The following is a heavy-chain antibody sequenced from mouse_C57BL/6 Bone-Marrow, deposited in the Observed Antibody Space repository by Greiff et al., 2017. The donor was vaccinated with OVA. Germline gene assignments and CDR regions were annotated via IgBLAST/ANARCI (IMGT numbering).Heavy chain of an antibody. Sequence: EVQVVESGPGLVKPSQSLSLTCSVTGYSITSGYYWNWIRQFPGNKLEWMGYISYDGGNNYNQSLKNRISITRETSKNQFFLKLNSVTTEDTATYYGAREVYAPCLDYWGQGTTLTVSA. CDR1: GYSITSGYY. D-gene: IGHD1-1*01. CDR3: AREVYAPCLDY. J-gene: IGHJ2*01. V-gene: IGHV3-6*01. CDR2: ISYDGGN.